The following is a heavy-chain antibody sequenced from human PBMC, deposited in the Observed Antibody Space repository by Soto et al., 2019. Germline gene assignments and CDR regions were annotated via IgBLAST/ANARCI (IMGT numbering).Heavy chain of an antibody. CDR3: ARGTTHAAKYSSGWYQYFQH. V-gene: IGHV4-34*01. CDR1: GGSFSGYY. Sequence: SETLSLTCAVYGGSFSGYYWSWIRQPPGKGLEWIGEINHSGSTNYNPSLKSRVTISVDTSKDQFSLKLSSVTAADTAVYYCARGTTHAAKYSSGWYQYFQHWGQGTLVTVSS. D-gene: IGHD6-19*01. J-gene: IGHJ1*01. CDR2: INHSGST.